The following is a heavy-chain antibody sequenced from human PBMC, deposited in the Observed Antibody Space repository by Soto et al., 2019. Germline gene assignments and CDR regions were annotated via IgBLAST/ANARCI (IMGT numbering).Heavy chain of an antibody. D-gene: IGHD1-26*01. J-gene: IGHJ6*02. CDR3: AKAGSNYYYYYGMDV. CDR2: ISYDGSNK. CDR1: GFTFSSYG. V-gene: IGHV3-30*18. Sequence: QVQLVESGGGVVQPGRSLRLSCAASGFTFSSYGMHWVRQAPGKGLEWVAVISYDGSNKYYADSVKGRFTISRDNSKNTLYLQMNSLRAEDTAVYYCAKAGSNYYYYYGMDVWGQGTTVTVSS.